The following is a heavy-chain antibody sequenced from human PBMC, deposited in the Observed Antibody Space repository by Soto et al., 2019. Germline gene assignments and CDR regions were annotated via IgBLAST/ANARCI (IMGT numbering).Heavy chain of an antibody. D-gene: IGHD4-17*01. CDR3: AKVPTYGPHFDY. Sequence: GGSLRLSCAASGFTFSSYAMSWVRQAPGKGLEWVSAISGSGGSTYYADSVKGRFTISRDNSKSTLYLQMNSLRAEDTAVYYCAKVPTYGPHFDYWGQGTLVTVSS. CDR1: GFTFSSYA. CDR2: ISGSGGST. V-gene: IGHV3-23*01. J-gene: IGHJ4*02.